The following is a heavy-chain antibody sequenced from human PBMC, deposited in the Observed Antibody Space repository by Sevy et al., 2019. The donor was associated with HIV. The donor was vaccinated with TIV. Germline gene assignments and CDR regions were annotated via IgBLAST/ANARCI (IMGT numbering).Heavy chain of an antibody. J-gene: IGHJ6*02. CDR3: AKMEGYSSSWYYYYYGMDV. Sequence: GGSLRLSCAASGFTFSSYGMHWVRQAPGKGLEWVAFIRYDGSNKYYADSVKGRFTISRDNSKNTLYLQMNSLRAEDTAVYYCAKMEGYSSSWYYYYYGMDVWGQGTTVTVS. CDR2: IRYDGSNK. V-gene: IGHV3-30*02. D-gene: IGHD6-13*01. CDR1: GFTFSSYG.